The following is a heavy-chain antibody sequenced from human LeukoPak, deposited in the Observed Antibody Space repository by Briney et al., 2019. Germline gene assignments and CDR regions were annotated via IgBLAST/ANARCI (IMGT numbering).Heavy chain of an antibody. CDR3: AKQYYYGSGRSYFDY. CDR1: GFTFSNYG. V-gene: IGHV3-30*02. D-gene: IGHD3-10*01. CDR2: IRFDGSNK. Sequence: PGGSLRLSCAASGFTFSNYGVHWVRQAPGKGLEWVSFIRFDGSNKYYADSVKGRFTISRDNSKNTLYLQMNSLRAEDTAVYYCAKQYYYGSGRSYFDYWGQGTLVTVSS. J-gene: IGHJ4*02.